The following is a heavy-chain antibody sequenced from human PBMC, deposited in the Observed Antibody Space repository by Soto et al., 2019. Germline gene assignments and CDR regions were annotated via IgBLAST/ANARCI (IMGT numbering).Heavy chain of an antibody. CDR3: ARGGGWYGDYFDY. CDR2: IGTAGDT. V-gene: IGHV3-13*01. D-gene: IGHD6-19*01. Sequence: EVQLVESGGGLVQPGGSLRLSCAASGFTFSSYDMHWVRQATGKGLEWVSAIGTAGDTYYPGSVKGRFTISRENAKNSLYLQMNSLRAGDTAVYYCARGGGWYGDYFDYWGHGPLVTVSS. CDR1: GFTFSSYD. J-gene: IGHJ4*01.